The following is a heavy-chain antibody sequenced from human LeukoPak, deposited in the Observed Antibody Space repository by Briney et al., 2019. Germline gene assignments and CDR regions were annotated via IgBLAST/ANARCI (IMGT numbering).Heavy chain of an antibody. J-gene: IGHJ5*02. D-gene: IGHD2-15*01. CDR2: IIPIFGTA. Sequence: GASVKVSCKASGGTLSSYAISWVRQAPGQGLEWMGGIIPIFGTANYAQKFQGRVTITTDESTSTAYMELSSLRSEDTAVYYCARDLCSGGSCNWFDPWGQGTLVTVSS. CDR3: ARDLCSGGSCNWFDP. CDR1: GGTLSSYA. V-gene: IGHV1-69*05.